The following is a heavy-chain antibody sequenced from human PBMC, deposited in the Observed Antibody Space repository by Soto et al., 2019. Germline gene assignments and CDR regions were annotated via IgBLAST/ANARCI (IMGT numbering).Heavy chain of an antibody. J-gene: IGHJ6*04. Sequence: EVLLLESGGGLVQPGGSLRLSCEASGFSFSSFAMNWVRQAPGKGLEWVSAIGDSGASTYYADSVKGRFTISRDNSRNTLYLLLNSLRAEDTAVYYCAEGVELDVWGNGTTVTVSS. V-gene: IGHV3-23*01. CDR2: IGDSGAST. D-gene: IGHD1-26*01. CDR1: GFSFSSFA. CDR3: AEGVELDV.